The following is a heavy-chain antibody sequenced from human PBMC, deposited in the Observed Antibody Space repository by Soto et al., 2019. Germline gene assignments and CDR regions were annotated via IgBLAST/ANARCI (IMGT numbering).Heavy chain of an antibody. D-gene: IGHD2-2*02. CDR3: AASAISSPGKGYYFDY. Sequence: SVKVSCKASGFTFTSSAMQWVRQARGQRLEWIGWIVVGSGNTNYAQKFQERVTITRDMSTSTAYMELSSLRSEDTAVYYCAASAISSPGKGYYFDYWGQGTLVTVSS. V-gene: IGHV1-58*02. CDR1: GFTFTSSA. CDR2: IVVGSGNT. J-gene: IGHJ4*02.